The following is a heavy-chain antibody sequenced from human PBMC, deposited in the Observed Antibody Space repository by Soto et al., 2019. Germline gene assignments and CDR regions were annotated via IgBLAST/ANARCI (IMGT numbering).Heavy chain of an antibody. V-gene: IGHV4-59*08. J-gene: IGHJ4*02. CDR3: ARLGGSYAVPHFDY. Sequence: YYWTWIRQPPGKGLEWMGYIYYSGTTTNYNPSLKSRVTLSVDTSKNQFSLKLSSVTAADTAVYYCARLGGSYAVPHFDYWGQGTLVTVS. D-gene: IGHD1-26*01. CDR1: YY. CDR2: IYYSGTT.